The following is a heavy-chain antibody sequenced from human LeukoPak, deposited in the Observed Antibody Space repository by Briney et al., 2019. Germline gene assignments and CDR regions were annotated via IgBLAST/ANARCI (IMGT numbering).Heavy chain of an antibody. CDR3: ARTDYGDPFPMDV. V-gene: IGHV4-31*03. CDR1: GGSISSGGYY. Sequence: SETLSLTCTVSGGSISSGGYYWSWIRQHPGKGLEWIGYIYYSGSTYYNPSLKSRVTISVDTSKSQFSLKLSSVTAADTAVYYCARTDYGDPFPMDVWGKGTTVTVSS. CDR2: IYYSGST. J-gene: IGHJ6*03. D-gene: IGHD4-17*01.